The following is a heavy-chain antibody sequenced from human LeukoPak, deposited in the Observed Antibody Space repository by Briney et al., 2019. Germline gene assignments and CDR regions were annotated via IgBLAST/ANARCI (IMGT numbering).Heavy chain of an antibody. CDR2: IKQDESEK. D-gene: IGHD6-19*01. Sequence: GGSLRLSCAASGFIFSNYWMSWVRQAPGKGLEWVANIKQDESEKYYVDSVKGRFTISRDNSKNTLYLQMNSLRAEDTAVYYCAKNRPGIAVAGPTDYWGQGTLVTVSS. J-gene: IGHJ4*02. CDR1: GFIFSNYW. V-gene: IGHV3-7*01. CDR3: AKNRPGIAVAGPTDY.